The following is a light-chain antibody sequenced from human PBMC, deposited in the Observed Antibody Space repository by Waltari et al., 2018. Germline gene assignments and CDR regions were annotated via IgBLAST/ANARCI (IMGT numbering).Light chain of an antibody. CDR2: AKN. CDR3: QSYDSSQSASV. J-gene: IGLJ3*02. Sequence: QSGLTQPPSVSGAPGQRVTISCTGSSPNIGAGSDVHWYQLLPGTAPKLLIYAKNNRPSGVPDRFSGSKSGTSASLAITGLQVEDEADYYCQSYDSSQSASVFGGGTKLTVL. V-gene: IGLV1-40*01. CDR1: SPNIGAGSD.